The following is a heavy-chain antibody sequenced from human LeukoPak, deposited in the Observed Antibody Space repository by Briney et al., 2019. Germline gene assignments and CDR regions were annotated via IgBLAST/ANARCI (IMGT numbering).Heavy chain of an antibody. D-gene: IGHD4-17*01. V-gene: IGHV3-30*18. J-gene: IGHJ4*02. Sequence: PGRSLRLSCAASGFTFSSYGMHWVRQAPGKGLEWVAVISYDGSNKYYADSVKGRFTISRDNSKNTLYLQMNSLRAEDTAVYYCAKDQDYGDSSFDYGGQGPWSPSPQ. CDR3: AKDQDYGDSSFDY. CDR2: ISYDGSNK. CDR1: GFTFSSYG.